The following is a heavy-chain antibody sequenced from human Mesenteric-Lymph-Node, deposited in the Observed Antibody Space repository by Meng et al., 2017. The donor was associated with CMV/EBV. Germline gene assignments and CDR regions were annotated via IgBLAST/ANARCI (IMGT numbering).Heavy chain of an antibody. CDR2: ISGSGAYI. CDR3: ATHLPAASFDY. CDR1: GFTFTTYS. V-gene: IGHV3-21*01. J-gene: IGHJ4*02. Sequence: GESLKISCAASGFTFTTYSMNWVRQAPGKGLEWVSSISGSGAYIYYADSVQGRFTISRDNAKKSLYLQMNSLRPEDTAVYYCATHLPAASFDYWGQGTLVTVSS. D-gene: IGHD2-2*01.